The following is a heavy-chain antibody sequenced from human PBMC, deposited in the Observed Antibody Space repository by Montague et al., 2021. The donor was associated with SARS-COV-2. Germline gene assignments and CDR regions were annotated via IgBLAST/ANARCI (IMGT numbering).Heavy chain of an antibody. D-gene: IGHD4-23*01. CDR1: GGSLSGFY. CDR3: ARSHDYRGNDYFDS. J-gene: IGHJ4*02. V-gene: IGHV4-34*01. Sequence: SETLSLTCAVYGGSLSGFYCSWIRQAPGKGLEWVGEITHGGSTSXSPALKSRLTISLDTSKNQFSLKLDSVTAADTATYYCARSHDYRGNDYFDSWGQGALVIVSS. CDR2: ITHGGST.